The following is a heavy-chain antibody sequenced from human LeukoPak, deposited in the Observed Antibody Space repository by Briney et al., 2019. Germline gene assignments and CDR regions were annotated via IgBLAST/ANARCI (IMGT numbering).Heavy chain of an antibody. CDR3: ARHPPSRYCTNGVCNNWFDP. Sequence: PSETLSLTCTVSGGSISNYYWSWIRQPPGKGLEWIGYIYYSGSTNYNPSLKSRVTISVDTSKNQFSLKLSSVTAADTAVYYCARHPPSRYCTNGVCNNWFDPWGQGTLVTVSS. CDR2: IYYSGST. D-gene: IGHD2-8*01. V-gene: IGHV4-59*08. CDR1: GGSISNYY. J-gene: IGHJ5*02.